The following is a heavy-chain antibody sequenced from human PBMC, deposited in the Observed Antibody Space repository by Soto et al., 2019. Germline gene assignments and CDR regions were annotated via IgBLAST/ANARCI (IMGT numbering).Heavy chain of an antibody. CDR3: ARGAVAAAGIPTYYFDY. J-gene: IGHJ4*01. Sequence: GGSLRLSCAASGFTFSSYSMSWVRQAPGKGLEWVSSISSSSAYIYYADSLKGRFTISRDNAKNSLYLQVNSLRAEDTAVYYCARGAVAAAGIPTYYFDYWGHGTLVTVSS. V-gene: IGHV3-21*01. CDR1: GFTFSSYS. CDR2: ISSSSAYI. D-gene: IGHD6-13*01.